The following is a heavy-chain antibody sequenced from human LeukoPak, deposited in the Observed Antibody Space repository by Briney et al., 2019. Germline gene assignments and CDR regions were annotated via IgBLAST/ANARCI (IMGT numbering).Heavy chain of an antibody. CDR1: GFTFSSYW. CDR3: ARDSLNYYGSGSYL. D-gene: IGHD3-10*01. Sequence: GGSLRLSCAASGFTFSSYWMSWIRQAPGKGLEWVSYISSSGSTIYYADSVKGRFTISRDNAKNSLYLQMNSLRAEDTAVYYCARDSLNYYGSGSYLWGQGTLVTVSS. CDR2: ISSSGSTI. V-gene: IGHV3-11*04. J-gene: IGHJ5*02.